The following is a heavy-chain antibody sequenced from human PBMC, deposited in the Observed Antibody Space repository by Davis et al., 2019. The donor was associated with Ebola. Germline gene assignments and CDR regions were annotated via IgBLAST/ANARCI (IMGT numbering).Heavy chain of an antibody. D-gene: IGHD4-11*01. J-gene: IGHJ4*02. CDR3: ARGHNYAHEY. CDR1: GYTFTDYN. Sequence: ASVKVSCKASGYTFTDYNIHWVRQAPGQGPEWMGRVVPNSGGTNYAKKFQGRVTMTRDTSISTVYMELSSLRYDDTADYYCARGHNYAHEYWGQGTLVTVSS. V-gene: IGHV1-2*06. CDR2: VVPNSGGT.